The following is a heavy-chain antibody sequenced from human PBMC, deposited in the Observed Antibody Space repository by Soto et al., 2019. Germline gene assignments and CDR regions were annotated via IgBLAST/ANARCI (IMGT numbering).Heavy chain of an antibody. V-gene: IGHV1-69*12. D-gene: IGHD6-19*01. J-gene: IGHJ4*02. CDR3: ARPVTGARGYFNY. CDR2: LIPIFGPA. CDR1: GGTFSSYA. Sequence: QLPLVQSGAEVKNPGSSVKVSCKASGGTFSSYAISWVRQAPGQGLEWMGGLIPIFGPANSAQKFQGRVSITADEATSTVHLDLSSLRSEETAVYYCARPVTGARGYFNYWGQGTLFTFSP.